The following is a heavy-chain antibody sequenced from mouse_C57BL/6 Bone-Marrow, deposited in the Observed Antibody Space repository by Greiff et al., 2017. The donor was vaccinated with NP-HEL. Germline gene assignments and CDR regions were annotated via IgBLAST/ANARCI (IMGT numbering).Heavy chain of an antibody. J-gene: IGHJ2*01. D-gene: IGHD1-1*01. Sequence: EVQLQQSGPELVKPGASVKIPCKASGYTFTDYNMDWVKQSHGKSLEWIGDINPNNGGTIYNQKFKGKATLTVDKSSSTAYMELRSLTSEDTAVYYGARSFYYYGGIDYWGQGTTLTVSS. CDR2: INPNNGGT. CDR1: GYTFTDYN. V-gene: IGHV1-18*01. CDR3: ARSFYYYGGIDY.